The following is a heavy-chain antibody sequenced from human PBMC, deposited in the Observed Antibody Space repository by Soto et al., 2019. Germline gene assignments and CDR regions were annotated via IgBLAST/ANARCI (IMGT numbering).Heavy chain of an antibody. J-gene: IGHJ4*02. V-gene: IGHV1-69*06. CDR3: AREGRGKKAGYNGLVSLGY. D-gene: IGHD2-2*02. CDR1: GSRFSNYV. Sequence: QVQLVQSGAELKTPGSSLKVSCKVSGSRFSNYVISWLRQAPGHGLEWLGRIIPIFTTTKYAQNVQGRVTITADKSTSTASLALSSLRSDDTAVYYCAREGRGKKAGYNGLVSLGYWGQGTLVTVSS. CDR2: IIPIFTTT.